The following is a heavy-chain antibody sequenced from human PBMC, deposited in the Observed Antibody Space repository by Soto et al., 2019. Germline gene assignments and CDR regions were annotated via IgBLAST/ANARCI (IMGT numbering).Heavy chain of an antibody. V-gene: IGHV3-7*05. D-gene: IGHD3-10*01. CDR2: IKQDGSEK. CDR3: ARDWFGELSLDYWYFDL. CDR1: GFTFSSYW. J-gene: IGHJ2*01. Sequence: PGGSLRLSCAASGFTFSSYWMSWVRQAPGKGLEWVANIKQDGSEKYYVDSVKGRFTISRDNAKNSLYLQMNSLRAEDTAVYYCARDWFGELSLDYWYFDLWGRGTLVTVSS.